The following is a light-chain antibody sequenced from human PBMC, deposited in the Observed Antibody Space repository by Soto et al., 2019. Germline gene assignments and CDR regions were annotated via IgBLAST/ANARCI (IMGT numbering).Light chain of an antibody. V-gene: IGKV1-33*01. J-gene: IGKJ5*01. Sequence: DIQMTQSPSSLSASVGDRVTIPCQASQDVRNYLNWYQQKLGKAPKLLIYDASNVETGVPSRLSGSGSGTYFSFTISSLHPEDSPTYYCQHYSTLITFGQGTRLEIK. CDR2: DAS. CDR3: QHYSTLIT. CDR1: QDVRNY.